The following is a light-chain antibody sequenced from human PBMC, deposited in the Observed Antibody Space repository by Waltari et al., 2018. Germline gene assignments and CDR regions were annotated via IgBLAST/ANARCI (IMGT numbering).Light chain of an antibody. CDR1: SSDIGGYQS. V-gene: IGLV2-14*01. J-gene: IGLJ3*02. Sequence: QSALTQPASVSGSPGQSITIPCTGTSSDIGGYQSVSWYQQHPGKAPKLMIYVVSNRPSGVSNRFSGSKSGSTASLTISGLQSEDEADYYCSSYMNSSLVFGAGTKVTVL. CDR3: SSYMNSSLV. CDR2: VVS.